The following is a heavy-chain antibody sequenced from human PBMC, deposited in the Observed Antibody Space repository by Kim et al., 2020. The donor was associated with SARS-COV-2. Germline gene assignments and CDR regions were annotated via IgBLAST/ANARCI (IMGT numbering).Heavy chain of an antibody. CDR1: GFTFSSYS. J-gene: IGHJ3*02. CDR3: ARARSGSYPWAFDI. V-gene: IGHV3-21*01. Sequence: GGSLRLSCAASGFTFSSYSMNWVRQAPGKGLEWVSSISSSSYIYYADSVKGRFTISRDNAKNSLYLQMNSLRAEDTAVYYCARARSGSYPWAFDIWGQGTMVTVSS. D-gene: IGHD1-26*01. CDR2: ISSSSYI.